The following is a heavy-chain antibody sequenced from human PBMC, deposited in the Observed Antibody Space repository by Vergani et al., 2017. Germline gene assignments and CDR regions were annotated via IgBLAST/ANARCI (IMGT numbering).Heavy chain of an antibody. V-gene: IGHV4-59*08. Sequence: QVQLQESGPGLVKPSETLSLTCTVSGGSISSYYWRWIRQPPGKGLEWIGYIYYSGSTNYNPSLKSRVTISVDTPKNQFSLKLSFVTAADTVVYYCARIAFYCGGDCYSFDYWGQGTLVTVSS. CDR1: GGSISSYY. CDR3: ARIAFYCGGDCYSFDY. CDR2: IYYSGST. D-gene: IGHD2-21*01. J-gene: IGHJ4*02.